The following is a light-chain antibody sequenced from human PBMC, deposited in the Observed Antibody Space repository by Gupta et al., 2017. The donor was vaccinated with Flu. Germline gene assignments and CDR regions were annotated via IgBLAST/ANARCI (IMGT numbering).Light chain of an antibody. J-gene: IGLJ3*02. Sequence: SVLTQPPSASGTPCLSVTISRSGSSSNIGRNTVNWYQQLQGTAPKVLIYSHKKPPSWVPHQVSCSKTGTSAALATSGVQSEDEDDYFCGAGDDSLNALVFGGGTRVTVL. CDR2: SHK. V-gene: IGLV1-44*01. CDR3: GAGDDSLNALV. CDR1: SSNIGRNT.